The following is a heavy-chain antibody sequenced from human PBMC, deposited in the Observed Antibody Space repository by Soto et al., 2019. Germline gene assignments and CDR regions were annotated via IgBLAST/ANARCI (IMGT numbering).Heavy chain of an antibody. CDR2: INAGNGNT. J-gene: IGHJ4*02. D-gene: IGHD2-21*02. V-gene: IGHV1-3*05. Sequence: QVQLVQSGAEEKKPGASVKVSCKTSGYTFTSYAMHWVRKAPGQRLEWMGWINAGNGNTKYSQKFQGRVTITRDTSASTDYMERSSLRSEDTAVYYCARSIVVVTALDYWGQGTLVTVSS. CDR3: ARSIVVVTALDY. CDR1: GYTFTSYA.